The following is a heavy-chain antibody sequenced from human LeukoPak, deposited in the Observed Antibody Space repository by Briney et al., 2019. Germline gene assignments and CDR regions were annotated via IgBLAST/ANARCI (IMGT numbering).Heavy chain of an antibody. CDR1: GFTFTTYS. J-gene: IGHJ4*02. D-gene: IGHD6-13*01. V-gene: IGHV3-20*04. CDR2: INWNGGST. Sequence: PGGSLRLFCEASGFTFTTYSMTWVRQAPGKGLEWGSGINWNGGSTGYADSVKGRFTISRDNAKNSLYLQMNSLRAEDTALYYCARGGIGSSWKFDYWGQGTLVTVSS. CDR3: ARGGIGSSWKFDY.